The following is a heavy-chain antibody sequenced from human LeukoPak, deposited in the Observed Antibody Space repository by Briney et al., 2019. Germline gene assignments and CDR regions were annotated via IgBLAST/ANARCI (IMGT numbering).Heavy chain of an antibody. Sequence: PSETLSLTCTVSGGSISSSSYYWGWIRQPPGKGLEWIGSIYYSGSTNYKPSLKSRVTISVDTSKNQFSLKVSSVTAADTAVYYCARGSSLQTNFDYWGQGTLVSVSS. CDR3: ARGSSLQTNFDY. D-gene: IGHD4-11*01. CDR2: IYYSGST. CDR1: GGSISSSSYY. J-gene: IGHJ4*02. V-gene: IGHV4-39*07.